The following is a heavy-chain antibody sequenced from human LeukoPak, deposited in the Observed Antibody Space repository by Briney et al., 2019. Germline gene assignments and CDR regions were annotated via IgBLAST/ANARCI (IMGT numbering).Heavy chain of an antibody. J-gene: IGHJ4*02. CDR3: ANKYDSGMV. CDR2: IYYGGST. CDR1: GGSISGGDYY. Sequence: PSQTLSLTCTVWGGSISGGDYYWRSIRQPRGKGLEWIGYIYYGGSTFYSPSLKRRLTISLDTSKNQFSLKLNSVTAADTAVYYCANKYDSGMVWGQGTLVTVSS. V-gene: IGHV4-30-4*01. D-gene: IGHD3-10*01.